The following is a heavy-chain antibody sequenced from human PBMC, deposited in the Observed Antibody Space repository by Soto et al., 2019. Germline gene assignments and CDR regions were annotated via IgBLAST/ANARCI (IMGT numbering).Heavy chain of an antibody. CDR1: GFTFSSYA. V-gene: IGHV3-30-3*01. CDR3: AAEPGVTNIESHYGMDV. CDR2: ISYDGSNK. Sequence: GGSLRLSCAASGFTFSSYAMHWVRQAPGKGLEWVAVISYDGSNKYYADSVKGRFTISRDNSKNTLYLQMNSLRAEDTAGYYCAAEPGVTNIESHYGMDVWGQGTTVTVSS. J-gene: IGHJ6*02. D-gene: IGHD3-10*01.